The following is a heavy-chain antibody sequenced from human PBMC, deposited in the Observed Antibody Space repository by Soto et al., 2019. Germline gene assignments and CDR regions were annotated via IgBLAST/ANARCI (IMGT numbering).Heavy chain of an antibody. J-gene: IGHJ6*02. D-gene: IGHD3-22*01. CDR1: GVPFSSYA. V-gene: IGHV3-23*01. Sequence: GGSLRLSCAASGVPFSSYAMSWVRQAPGKGLEWVSAISGSGGSTYYADSVKGRFTISRDNSKNTLYLQMNSLRAEDTAVYYCAKDEYYYDSSGYSGPYGMDVWGQGTTVTVSS. CDR3: AKDEYYYDSSGYSGPYGMDV. CDR2: ISGSGGST.